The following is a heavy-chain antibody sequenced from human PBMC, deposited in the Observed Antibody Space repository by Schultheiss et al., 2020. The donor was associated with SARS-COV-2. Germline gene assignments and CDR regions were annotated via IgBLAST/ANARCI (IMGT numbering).Heavy chain of an antibody. J-gene: IGHJ4*02. CDR1: GGSFSGYY. D-gene: IGHD6-6*01. Sequence: SETLSLTCAVYGGSFSGYYWSWIRQPPGKGLEWIGYIYYSGSTNYNPSLKSRVTISVDTSKNQFSLKLSSVTAADTAVYYCARGRRFAASIAARPGRDFFDYWGQGTLVTVSS. CDR3: ARGRRFAASIAARPGRDFFDY. CDR2: IYYSGST. V-gene: IGHV4-59*01.